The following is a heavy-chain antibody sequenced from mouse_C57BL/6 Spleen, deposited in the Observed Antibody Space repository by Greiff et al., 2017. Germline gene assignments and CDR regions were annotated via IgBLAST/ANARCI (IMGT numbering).Heavy chain of an antibody. CDR2: IHPSDSDT. D-gene: IGHD1-1*01. CDR1: GYTFTSYW. CDR3: AIHYYGSSYVYFDV. Sequence: QVQLQQPGAELVKPGASVKVSCKASGYTFTSYWMHWVKQRPGQGLEWIGRIHPSDSDTNYNQKFKGKATLTVDKSSSTAYMQLSSLTSEDSAVYYCAIHYYGSSYVYFDVWGTGTTVTVSS. V-gene: IGHV1-74*01. J-gene: IGHJ1*03.